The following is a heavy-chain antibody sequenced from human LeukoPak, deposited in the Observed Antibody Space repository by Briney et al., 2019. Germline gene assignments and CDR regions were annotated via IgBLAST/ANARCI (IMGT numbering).Heavy chain of an antibody. V-gene: IGHV3-33*01. CDR3: ARADWGSIDY. Sequence: GRSLRLSCAASGFTFSSYGMHWVRQAPGKGLEWVAVIWYDGSNKYYADSVRGRFTISRDNSKNTLYLQMNSLRAEDTAVYFCARADWGSIDYWGQGALVTVSS. CDR2: IWYDGSNK. D-gene: IGHD7-27*01. J-gene: IGHJ4*02. CDR1: GFTFSSYG.